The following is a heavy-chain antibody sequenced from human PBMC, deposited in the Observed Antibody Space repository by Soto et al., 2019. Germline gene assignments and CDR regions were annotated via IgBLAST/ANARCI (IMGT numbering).Heavy chain of an antibody. CDR3: ARDFPGWGGYY. CDR2: ISAYNGNT. D-gene: IGHD7-27*01. V-gene: IGHV1-18*01. Sequence: QDQLVQSEAEVKKPGASVKVSCKASGYTFSSYGINWVRQAPGQGLEWMGWISAYNGNTYYVENFQGRITMTTDTATSTAYMELRSLRSDDTALYYWARDFPGWGGYYWGQGNLVTVSS. CDR1: GYTFSSYG. J-gene: IGHJ4*02.